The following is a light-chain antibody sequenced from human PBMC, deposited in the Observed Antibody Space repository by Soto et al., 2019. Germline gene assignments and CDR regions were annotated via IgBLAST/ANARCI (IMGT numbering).Light chain of an antibody. CDR3: QQYNNWPV. V-gene: IGKV3-15*01. CDR2: LAS. Sequence: EIVMTQSPATLSVSPGERATLSCRASQSVSSNLAWYQQKPGQAPSLLIYLASTRATGIPARFSGSGSGTEFTLTISSLQSEDFAVYYCQQYNNWPVFGQGTKVDIK. J-gene: IGKJ1*01. CDR1: QSVSSN.